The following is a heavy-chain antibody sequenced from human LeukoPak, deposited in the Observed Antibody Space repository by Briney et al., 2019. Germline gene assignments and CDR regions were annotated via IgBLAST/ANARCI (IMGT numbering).Heavy chain of an antibody. CDR3: AKEGLLDYYYYYMDV. Sequence: GGSLRLSCAASGFTFSSYGMSWVRQAPGKGLEWVSAISGSGGSTYYADSVKGRFTISRDNAKNSLYLEMNSLRAEDTAVYYCAKEGLLDYYYYYMDVWGKGTTVTISS. CDR2: ISGSGGST. V-gene: IGHV3-23*01. J-gene: IGHJ6*03. D-gene: IGHD3-3*02. CDR1: GFTFSSYG.